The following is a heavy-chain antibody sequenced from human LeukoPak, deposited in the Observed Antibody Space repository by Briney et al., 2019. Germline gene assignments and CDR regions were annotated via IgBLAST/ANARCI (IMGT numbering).Heavy chain of an antibody. CDR1: GFTFSTYG. V-gene: IGHV3-30*02. CDR2: IRYDGSTK. J-gene: IGHJ4*02. D-gene: IGHD4-17*01. Sequence: PGGSLRLSCAASGFTFSTYGMHWVRQAPGKGLEWVAFIRYDGSTKYYIDSVKGRFTVSRDNSKSTLYLQMNSLRAEDTAVYYCAKDKYGPWGSNFDYWGQGTLVTVSS. CDR3: AKDKYGPWGSNFDY.